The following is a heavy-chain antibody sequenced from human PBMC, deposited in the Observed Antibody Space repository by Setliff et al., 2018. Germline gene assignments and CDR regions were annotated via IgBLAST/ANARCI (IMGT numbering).Heavy chain of an antibody. J-gene: IGHJ4*02. CDR2: IRYDGSNK. D-gene: IGHD3-10*01. CDR1: GFTFSSYG. V-gene: IGHV3-30*02. Sequence: PGGSLRLSCAASGFTFSSYGMHWVRQAPGKGLEWVAFIRYDGSNKDYADSVKGRFTISRGTSKNTLYLQMSSLRTEDTAVYYCRLWFGELLRDYWGQGTLVTVSS. CDR3: RLWFGELLRDY.